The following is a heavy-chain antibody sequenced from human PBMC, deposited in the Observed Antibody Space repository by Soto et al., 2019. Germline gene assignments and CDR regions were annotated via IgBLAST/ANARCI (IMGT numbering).Heavy chain of an antibody. D-gene: IGHD2-2*01. J-gene: IGHJ5*02. CDR1: GYTFTGYY. CDR3: ARALGYCRSTRCPDP. V-gene: IGHV1-2*02. Sequence: ASVKVSCKASGYTFTGYYMHWVRQAPGQGLEWMGWINPNSGGTNYAQKFQGRVTMTRDTSISTAYMELSRLRSDDTAVYYCARALGYCRSTRCPDPWGQGTLVTVSS. CDR2: INPNSGGT.